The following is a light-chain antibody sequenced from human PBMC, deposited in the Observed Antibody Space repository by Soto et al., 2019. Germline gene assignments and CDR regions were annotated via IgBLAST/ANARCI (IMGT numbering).Light chain of an antibody. J-gene: IGLJ1*01. V-gene: IGLV2-14*03. Sequence: QSALTQPASVSGSPGQSITISCTGTSSDVGGYNYVSWYQQHPGKAPKLMIYDVSNRPSVVSNRFSGSKSGNTASLTISGLQAEDEADYYCSSFRSGSTLFGTGTQLTVL. CDR2: DVS. CDR3: SSFRSGSTL. CDR1: SSDVGGYNY.